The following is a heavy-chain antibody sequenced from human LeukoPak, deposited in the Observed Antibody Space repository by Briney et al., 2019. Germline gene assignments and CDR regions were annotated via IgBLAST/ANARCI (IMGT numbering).Heavy chain of an antibody. J-gene: IGHJ4*02. V-gene: IGHV3-7*01. CDR3: ARGHYDHA. D-gene: IGHD3-3*01. CDR1: GFTFSNAW. Sequence: GGSLRLSCAASGFTFSNAWMSWVRQAPGKGLEWVANINQDGSEKYFVASVKGRFTISRDNAKNSLYLQMNNLRAEDTAVYYCARGHYDHAWGRGTLVTVSS. CDR2: INQDGSEK.